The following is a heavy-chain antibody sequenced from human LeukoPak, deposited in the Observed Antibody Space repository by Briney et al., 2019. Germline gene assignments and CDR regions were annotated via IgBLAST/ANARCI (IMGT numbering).Heavy chain of an antibody. V-gene: IGHV4-31*03. CDR1: GGSISSGGYY. CDR2: IYCSGST. D-gene: IGHD2-2*02. J-gene: IGHJ4*02. Sequence: SETLSLTCTVSGGSISSGGYYWSWIRQHPGKGPEWIGYIYCSGSTYYNPSLKSRVTISVDTSKNQFSLKLSSVTAADTAVYYCARSGRVCSSTSCYIAYWGQGTLVTVSS. CDR3: ARSGRVCSSTSCYIAY.